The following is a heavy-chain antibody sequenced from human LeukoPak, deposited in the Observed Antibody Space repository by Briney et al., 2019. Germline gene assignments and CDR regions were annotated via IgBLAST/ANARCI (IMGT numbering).Heavy chain of an antibody. Sequence: SETLSLTCTVSGASVGDYYWSWIRQAAGKGLEWLGRIYTSGNTIYNPSLQSRVTISVDVSKNQFSLRLISMTAADTGIYYCAVDNRDFWGQGTRVTVSS. CDR3: AVDNRDF. D-gene: IGHD2/OR15-2a*01. CDR1: GASVGDYY. V-gene: IGHV4-4*07. J-gene: IGHJ4*02. CDR2: IYTSGNT.